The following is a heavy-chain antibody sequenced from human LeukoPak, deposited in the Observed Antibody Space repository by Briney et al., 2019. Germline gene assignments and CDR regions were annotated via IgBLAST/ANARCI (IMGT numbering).Heavy chain of an antibody. V-gene: IGHV4-34*01. D-gene: IGHD3-10*01. CDR2: INHSGST. CDR1: GGSFSGYY. CDR3: ARVRLRFYYGSGSYYSSFDY. J-gene: IGHJ4*02. Sequence: SETLSLTCAVYGGSFSGYYWSWIRQPPGKGLEWIGEINHSGSTNYNPSLKSRVTISVDTSKNQFSLKLSSVTAADTAAYYCARVRLRFYYGSGSYYSSFDYWGQGTLVTVSS.